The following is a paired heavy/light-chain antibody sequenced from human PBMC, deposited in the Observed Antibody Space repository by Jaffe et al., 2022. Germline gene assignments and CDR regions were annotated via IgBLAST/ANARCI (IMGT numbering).Heavy chain of an antibody. J-gene: IGHJ6*03. Sequence: QVQLVESGGGVVQPGGSLRLSCAASGFTFSSYGMHWVRQAPGKGLEWVAFIRYDGSNKYYADSVKGRFTISRDNSKNTLYLQMNSLRAEDTAVYYCAKDYLRSSSPPRYYYYYMDVWGKGTTVTVSS. CDR3: AKDYLRSSSPPRYYYYYMDV. CDR1: GFTFSSYG. D-gene: IGHD6-6*01. CDR2: IRYDGSNK. V-gene: IGHV3-30*02.
Light chain of an antibody. CDR1: QSVSSY. V-gene: IGKV3-11*01. Sequence: EIVLTQSPATLSLSPGERATLSCRASQSVSSYLAWYQQKPGQAPRLLIYDASNRATGIPARFSGSGSGTDFTLTISSLEPEDFAVYYCQQRSNWPPGTFGGGTKVEIK. J-gene: IGKJ4*01. CDR2: DAS. CDR3: QQRSNWPPGT.